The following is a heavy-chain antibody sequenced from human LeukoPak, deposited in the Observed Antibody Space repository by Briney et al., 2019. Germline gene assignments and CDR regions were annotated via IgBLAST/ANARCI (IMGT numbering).Heavy chain of an antibody. CDR2: IYTSGST. CDR1: GAGGSISSGNYY. J-gene: IGHJ4*02. CDR3: ARERSIFLHDY. V-gene: IGHV4-61*02. D-gene: IGHD2-21*01. Sequence: SETLSLTCSVSGAGGSISSGNYYWNWIRQPAGKGLEWIGRIYTSGSTDYNPSLKSRVTISVDTSKNQFSLKLSSVTAADTAVYYCARERSIFLHDYWGQGTLVTVSS.